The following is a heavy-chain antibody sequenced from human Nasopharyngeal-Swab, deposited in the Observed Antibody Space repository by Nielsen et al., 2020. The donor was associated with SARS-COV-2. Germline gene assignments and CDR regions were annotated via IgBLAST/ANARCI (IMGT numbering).Heavy chain of an antibody. CDR2: IEKDGSAQ. CDR1: GLAFSQYC. J-gene: IGHJ4*02. Sequence: GGSLTLSCAASGLAFSQYCLRWVRQAPGQGPEWVANIEKDGSAQYYLDSVKGRFTISRDNAKNSVSLQMDSLRADDTAVYFCVTTPSGAIKAPAYWGQGTRVTVSS. V-gene: IGHV3-7*03. CDR3: VTTPSGAIKAPAY. D-gene: IGHD2-15*01.